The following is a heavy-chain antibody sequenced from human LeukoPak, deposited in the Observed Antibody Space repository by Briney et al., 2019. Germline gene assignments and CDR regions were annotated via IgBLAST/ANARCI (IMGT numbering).Heavy chain of an antibody. J-gene: IGHJ3*02. D-gene: IGHD6-13*01. CDR3: ARDSSSPDAFDI. CDR2: ISAYNGNT. Sequence: ASVKVSCTASGYTFTSYGISWVRQAPGQGLEWMGWISAYNGNTNYAQKLQGRVTMTTDTSTSTAYMELRSLRSDDTAVYYCARDSSSPDAFDIWGQGTMVTVSS. V-gene: IGHV1-18*01. CDR1: GYTFTSYG.